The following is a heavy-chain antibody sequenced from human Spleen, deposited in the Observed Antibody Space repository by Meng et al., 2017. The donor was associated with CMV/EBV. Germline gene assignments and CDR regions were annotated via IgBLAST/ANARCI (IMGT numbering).Heavy chain of an antibody. V-gene: IGHV3-21*01. Sequence: GGSLRLSCAASGFTFSNYNMNWVRQAPGKGLEWVSSISSSGSYIYYADSVKGRFTISRDNAKNSLYLQMNSLRAEVTAVYYCARDLGGNYGMDVWGQGTTVTVSS. D-gene: IGHD1-26*01. CDR3: ARDLGGNYGMDV. CDR1: GFTFSNYN. J-gene: IGHJ6*02. CDR2: ISSSGSYI.